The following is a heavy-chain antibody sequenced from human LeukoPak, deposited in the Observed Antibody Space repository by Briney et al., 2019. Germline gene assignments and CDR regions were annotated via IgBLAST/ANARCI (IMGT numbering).Heavy chain of an antibody. CDR1: GFTFEDYG. D-gene: IGHD3-10*01. CDR2: ITWNGGSS. CDR3: ARGFYGSGGYYPYYFDY. V-gene: IGHV3-20*04. Sequence: GGSLRLSCAASGFTFEDYGMSWVRKAPGKGLEWVSGITWNGGSSSYADSVQGRFTISRDNANNSLYLQMNSLRAEDTALYYCARGFYGSGGYYPYYFDYWGQGTLVTVSS. J-gene: IGHJ4*02.